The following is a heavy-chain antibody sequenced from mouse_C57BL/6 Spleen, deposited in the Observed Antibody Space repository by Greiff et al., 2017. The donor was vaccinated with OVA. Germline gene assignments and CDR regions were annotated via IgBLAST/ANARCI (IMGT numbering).Heavy chain of an antibody. Sequence: VQLQQPGTELVKPGASVKLSCKASGYTFTSYWMHWVKQRPGQGLEWIGNINPSNGGTNYNEKFKSKATLTVDKSSSTAYMQLSSLTSEDSAVYYCANGILGFGSSYFGYAMDYWGQGTSVTVSS. CDR2: INPSNGGT. J-gene: IGHJ4*01. V-gene: IGHV1-53*01. CDR1: GYTFTSYW. CDR3: ANGILGFGSSYFGYAMDY. D-gene: IGHD1-1*01.